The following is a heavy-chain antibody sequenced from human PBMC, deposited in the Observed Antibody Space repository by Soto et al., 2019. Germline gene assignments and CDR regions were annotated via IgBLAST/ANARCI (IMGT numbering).Heavy chain of an antibody. J-gene: IGHJ5*02. CDR3: ERDGNYYTSRDGNWFDP. Sequence: ASVKVSCKTSGYTFSEFHLHWVRQAPGQGLEWMGWINPNSGDTKYAPKFHGRVIMSSDTATRVAYMELTRLKHDDTAVYYCERDGNYYTSRDGNWFDPWGQGTLVTV. V-gene: IGHV1-2*02. CDR2: INPNSGDT. D-gene: IGHD1-26*01. CDR1: GYTFSEFH.